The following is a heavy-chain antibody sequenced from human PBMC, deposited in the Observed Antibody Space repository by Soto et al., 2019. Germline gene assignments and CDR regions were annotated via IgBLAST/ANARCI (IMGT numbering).Heavy chain of an antibody. D-gene: IGHD4-4*01. J-gene: IGHJ6*02. V-gene: IGHV4-39*01. CDR3: ARQAHSKQSYYGMDV. CDR1: GGSISSSSYY. Sequence: SETLSLTCTVSGGSISSSSYYWGWIRQPPGKGLEWIGSIYYSGSTYYNPSLKSRVTISVDTSKNQFSLKLSSVTAADTAVYYCARQAHSKQSYYGMDVWGQGTTVTVSS. CDR2: IYYSGST.